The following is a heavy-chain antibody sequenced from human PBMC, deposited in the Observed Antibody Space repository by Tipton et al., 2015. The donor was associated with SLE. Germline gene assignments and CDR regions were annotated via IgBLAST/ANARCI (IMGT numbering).Heavy chain of an antibody. CDR1: GDSISSSSYY. Sequence: GLVKPSETLSLTCIVSGDSISSSSYYWGWIRQPPGKGLEWVGTVYYTGNTFYNPSLKSRVTISVDTSKNQFSLNLSYVTAADTAVYYCARDEYRYDTTGYHLLGHFDFWGQGTLVTVSS. D-gene: IGHD3-22*01. CDR3: ARDEYRYDTTGYHLLGHFDF. CDR2: VYYTGNT. V-gene: IGHV4-39*07. J-gene: IGHJ4*02.